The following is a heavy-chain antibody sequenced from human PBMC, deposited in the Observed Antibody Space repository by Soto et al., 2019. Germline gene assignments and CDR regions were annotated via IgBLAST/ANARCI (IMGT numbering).Heavy chain of an antibody. D-gene: IGHD6-13*01. V-gene: IGHV4-39*01. CDR2: IYYSGNT. Sequence: SETLSVTCTVSGGSISSNSYYWGWIRQTPGKGLVWIGSIYYSGNTYYNPSLKSRLTISVDTSKNQFSLKLSSVTAADTAFYYCARIAAAGDYYYGMDVWGQGTTVT. J-gene: IGHJ6*02. CDR1: GGSISSNSYY. CDR3: ARIAAAGDYYYGMDV.